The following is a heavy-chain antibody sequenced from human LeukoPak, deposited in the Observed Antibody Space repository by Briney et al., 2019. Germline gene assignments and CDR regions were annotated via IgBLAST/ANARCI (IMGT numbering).Heavy chain of an antibody. J-gene: IGHJ4*02. V-gene: IGHV1-46*01. CDR3: ASGQLRIAAAGTQGLPTH. Sequence: GASVKVSCKASGYTFTSYYTHWVRQAPGQGLEWMGIINPSGGSASYAQEFQGRVTMTRDTSTSTVYMELSSLKSEDTAVYYCASGQLRIAAAGTQGLPTHWGQGTLVTVSS. CDR2: INPSGGSA. CDR1: GYTFTSYY. D-gene: IGHD6-13*01.